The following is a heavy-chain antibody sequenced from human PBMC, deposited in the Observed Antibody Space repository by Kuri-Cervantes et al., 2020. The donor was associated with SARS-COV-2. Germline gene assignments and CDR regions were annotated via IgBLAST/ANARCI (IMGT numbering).Heavy chain of an antibody. Sequence: ESLKISCAVYGGSFSGCYWSWIRQPPGKGLEWIGEINHSGSTNYNPSLKSRVTISVDTSKNQFSLKLSSVTAADTAVYYCARHRWFDPWGQGTLVTVSS. D-gene: IGHD1-14*01. J-gene: IGHJ5*02. CDR1: GGSFSGCY. CDR2: INHSGST. CDR3: ARHRWFDP. V-gene: IGHV4-34*01.